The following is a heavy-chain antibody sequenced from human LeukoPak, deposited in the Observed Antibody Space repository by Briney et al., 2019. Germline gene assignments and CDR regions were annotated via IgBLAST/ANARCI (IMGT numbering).Heavy chain of an antibody. CDR3: ASGAEYYYGSGSPLDY. CDR2: IYSGGST. V-gene: IGHV3-66*01. CDR1: GFTVSTNY. Sequence: GGSLRLSCAASGFTVSTNYMSWVRQAPGKGLEWVSVIYSGGSTYYADSVKGRFTISRDNSKNTLYLQMNSLRAEDTAVYYCASGAEYYYGSGSPLDYWGQGTLVTVSS. D-gene: IGHD3-10*01. J-gene: IGHJ4*02.